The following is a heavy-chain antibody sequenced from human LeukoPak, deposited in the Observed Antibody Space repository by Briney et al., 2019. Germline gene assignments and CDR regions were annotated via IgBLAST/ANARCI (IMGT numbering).Heavy chain of an antibody. J-gene: IGHJ4*02. CDR3: ARDSGYYDSSGYYALNYFDY. Sequence: SETLSLTCAVSGGSISSFYWSGIRQPPGKGLEWIAYMSYSGSTNYNPSLKSRVTISLDTSKNQFSLKLTSVTAADTAVYYCARDSGYYDSSGYYALNYFDYWGQGALVTVSS. V-gene: IGHV4-59*01. CDR1: GGSISSFY. CDR2: MSYSGST. D-gene: IGHD3-22*01.